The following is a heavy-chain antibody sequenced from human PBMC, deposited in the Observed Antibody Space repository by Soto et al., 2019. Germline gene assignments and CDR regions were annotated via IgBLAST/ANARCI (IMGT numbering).Heavy chain of an antibody. CDR1: GYSISSGYY. CDR2: IYHSGST. V-gene: IGHV4-38-2*01. CDR3: ARGVVVVAATLGNNWFDP. Sequence: SETLSLTCAVSGYSISSGYYWGWIRQPPGKGLEWIGSIYHSGSTYYNPSLKSRVTISVDTSKNQFSLKLSSVTAADTAVYYCARGVVVVAATLGNNWFDPWGQGTTVTVSS. J-gene: IGHJ5*01. D-gene: IGHD2-15*01.